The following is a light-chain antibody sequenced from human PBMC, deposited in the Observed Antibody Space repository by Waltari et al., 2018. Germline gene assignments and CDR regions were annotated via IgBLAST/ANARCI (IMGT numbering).Light chain of an antibody. CDR1: KLGVKY. V-gene: IGLV3-1*01. CDR3: QARDSSSVV. CDR2: QDN. Sequence: SYELTQPASVSVSPGKIARSTRPGYKLGVKYVSWYQQRPGQSPMLVMYQDNHRPSGIPERISGSNSGNTATLTISGTQPMDEGDYYCQARDSSSVVFGGGTKLTVL. J-gene: IGLJ3*02.